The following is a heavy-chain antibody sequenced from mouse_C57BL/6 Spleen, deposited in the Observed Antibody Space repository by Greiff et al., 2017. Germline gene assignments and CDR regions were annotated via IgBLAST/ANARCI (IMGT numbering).Heavy chain of an antibody. J-gene: IGHJ3*01. V-gene: IGHV5-17*01. CDR3: ARNYYGTGNWFAY. CDR1: GFTFSDYG. Sequence: EVQRVESGGGLVKPGGSLKLSCAASGFTFSDYGMHWVRQAPEKGLEWVAYISSGSSTIYYADTVKGRFTISRDNAKNTLFLQMTSLRSEDTAMYYCARNYYGTGNWFAYWGQGTLVTVSA. CDR2: ISSGSSTI. D-gene: IGHD1-1*01.